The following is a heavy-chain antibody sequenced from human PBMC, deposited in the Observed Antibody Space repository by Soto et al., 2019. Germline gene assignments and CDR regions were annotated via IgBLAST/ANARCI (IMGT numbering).Heavy chain of an antibody. V-gene: IGHV4-59*01. Sequence: SETLSLTCTVSGGSISSYYWSWIRQPPGKGLEWIGYIYYSGSTNYNPSLKSRVTISVDTSKNQFSLKLSSVTAADTAVYYCASGSSGWYGSYSFLDYWGQGTPVTVSS. CDR1: GGSISSYY. J-gene: IGHJ4*02. CDR3: ASGSSGWYGSYSFLDY. CDR2: IYYSGST. D-gene: IGHD6-19*01.